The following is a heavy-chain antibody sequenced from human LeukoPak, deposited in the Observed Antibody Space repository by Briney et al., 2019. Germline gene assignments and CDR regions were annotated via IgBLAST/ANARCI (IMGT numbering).Heavy chain of an antibody. J-gene: IGHJ4*02. Sequence: PGGSLRLSCAASGFTFSSYAMHWVRQAPGKGLEWVAVISYDGSNKYYADSVKGRFTISRDNPKNTLYLQMNSLRAEDTAVYYCAREAVAGDFDYWGQGTLVTVSS. CDR1: GFTFSSYA. CDR3: AREAVAGDFDY. D-gene: IGHD6-19*01. CDR2: ISYDGSNK. V-gene: IGHV3-30-3*01.